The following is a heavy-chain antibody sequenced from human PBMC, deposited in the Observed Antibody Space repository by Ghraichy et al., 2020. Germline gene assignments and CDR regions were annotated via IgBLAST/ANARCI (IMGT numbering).Heavy chain of an antibody. CDR1: GYTFTSYD. CDR3: ARYWVLYGDYVGGMDV. J-gene: IGHJ6*02. V-gene: IGHV1-8*01. CDR2: MNPNSGNT. D-gene: IGHD4-17*01. Sequence: ASVKVSCKASGYTFTSYDINWVRQATGQGLEWMGWMNPNSGNTGYAQKFQGRVTMTRNTSISTAYMELSSLRSEDTAVYYCARYWVLYGDYVGGMDVWGQGTTVTVSS.